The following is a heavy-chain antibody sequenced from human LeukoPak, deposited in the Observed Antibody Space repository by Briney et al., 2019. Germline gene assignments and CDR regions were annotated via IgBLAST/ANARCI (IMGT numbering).Heavy chain of an antibody. J-gene: IGHJ4*02. V-gene: IGHV4-39*07. CDR3: ARDDYGGNRGGIYYFDY. CDR1: GGSISSSSYY. Sequence: NASETLSLTCTVSGGSISSSSYYWGWIRQPPGKGLEWIGSIYYSGSTYYNPSLKSRVTISVDTSNNQFSLKLSSVTAADTAVYYCARDDYGGNRGGIYYFDYWGQGTLVTVSS. CDR2: IYYSGST. D-gene: IGHD4-23*01.